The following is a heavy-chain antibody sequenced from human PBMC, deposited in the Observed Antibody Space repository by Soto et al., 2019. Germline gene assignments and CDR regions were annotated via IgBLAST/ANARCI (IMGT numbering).Heavy chain of an antibody. D-gene: IGHD3-10*01. V-gene: IGHV3-7*01. J-gene: IGHJ4*02. CDR3: ARNPNYGLFDY. Sequence: GSLRLSCAASGFTFSHSWMSWVRQAPGKGLQWVANIKQDAGEKYYVGSVKGRFTISRDNSKNSLYLQMDSLRAEDTAVYYCARNPNYGLFDYWGQGTLVTVSS. CDR1: GFTFSHSW. CDR2: IKQDAGEK.